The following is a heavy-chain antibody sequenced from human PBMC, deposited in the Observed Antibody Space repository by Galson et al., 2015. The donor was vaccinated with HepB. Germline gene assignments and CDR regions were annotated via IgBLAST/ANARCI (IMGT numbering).Heavy chain of an antibody. CDR3: AAHTADGESTFDF. Sequence: SLRLSCAASGFAFSRYAMSGVRQAPGTGLEWVSATRGSDDSQYFADSGKGRFSIFRDNSKNTLYLQLNSLRAEDTAVYYCAAHTADGESTFDFWGQGTLVTVSS. CDR2: TRGSDDSQ. V-gene: IGHV3-23*01. CDR1: GFAFSRYA. D-gene: IGHD4-17*01. J-gene: IGHJ4*02.